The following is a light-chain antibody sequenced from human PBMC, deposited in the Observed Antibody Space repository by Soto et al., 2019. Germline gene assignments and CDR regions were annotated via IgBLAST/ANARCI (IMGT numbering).Light chain of an antibody. Sequence: DVQMTQARSALSASVGDRVTITCRASQSISSWLAWYQQKPGRAPKLLIYQASSLESGVPSRFSGSGSGTEFTLTISSLQPDDFATYYCQQYRSLSWTFGQGSKVEIK. CDR2: QAS. V-gene: IGKV1-5*03. CDR1: QSISSW. J-gene: IGKJ1*01. CDR3: QQYRSLSWT.